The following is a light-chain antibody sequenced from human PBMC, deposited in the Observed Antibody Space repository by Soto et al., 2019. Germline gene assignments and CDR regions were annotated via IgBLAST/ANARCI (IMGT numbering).Light chain of an antibody. CDR1: QSLDSNY. Sequence: EILLTQSPGTLSLSPGESATLSCRASQSLDSNYLAWYQQKPGQAPRLLIYGGSSRATGIPDRFTGGGSGTDFTLTISRLEPEDFAIYFCQQYGISPLSTFGRGTKLEIK. CDR3: QQYGISPLST. CDR2: GGS. J-gene: IGKJ2*01. V-gene: IGKV3-20*01.